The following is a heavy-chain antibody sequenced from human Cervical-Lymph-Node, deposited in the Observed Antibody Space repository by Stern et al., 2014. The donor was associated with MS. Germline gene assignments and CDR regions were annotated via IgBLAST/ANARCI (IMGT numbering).Heavy chain of an antibody. CDR3: AHIGTSRGYIFGVFDY. Sequence: ITLKESGPTLVKPTKTVTLTCSFSGFSLSTSGLGVGWLRQPPGMAPEWLALIECDDEKRYSPSLKSRLSITKDTSEKQVVLTRTNMDPVDTATYYCAHIGTSRGYIFGVFDYWGKGTLVTVSS. J-gene: IGHJ4*02. V-gene: IGHV2-5*02. CDR2: IECDDEK. D-gene: IGHD5-18*01. CDR1: GFSLSTSGLG.